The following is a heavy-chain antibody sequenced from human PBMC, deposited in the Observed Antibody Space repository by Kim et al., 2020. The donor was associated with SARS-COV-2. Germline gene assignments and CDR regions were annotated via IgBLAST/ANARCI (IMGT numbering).Heavy chain of an antibody. CDR3: ARVLTSGWSYFDY. V-gene: IGHV3-21*01. CDR1: GFTFSSYS. D-gene: IGHD6-19*01. J-gene: IGHJ4*02. Sequence: GGSLRLSCAASGFTFSSYSMNWVRQAPGKGLEWISFISSSGSYIYYADSMKGRFTISRDNARASLYLQMNSLRAEDTAVYYCARVLTSGWSYFDYWGQGTLVTVSS. CDR2: ISSSGSYI.